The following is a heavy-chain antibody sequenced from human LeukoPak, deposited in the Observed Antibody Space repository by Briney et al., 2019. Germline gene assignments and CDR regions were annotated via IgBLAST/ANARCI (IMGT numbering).Heavy chain of an antibody. CDR2: ISGSGDST. CDR3: AKATSTYKYYYYGMDV. CDR1: GFTFSNVW. Sequence: GGSLRLSCAASGFTFSNVWMTWVRQAPGKGLEWVSDISGSGDSTHYADSVKGRFTISRDNSENTLYLQMNSLRVEDTAVYYCAKATSTYKYYYYGMDVWGQGTTVTVSS. V-gene: IGHV3-23*01. D-gene: IGHD1-14*01. J-gene: IGHJ6*02.